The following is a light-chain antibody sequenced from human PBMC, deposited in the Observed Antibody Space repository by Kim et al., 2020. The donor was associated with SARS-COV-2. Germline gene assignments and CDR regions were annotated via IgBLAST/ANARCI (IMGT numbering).Light chain of an antibody. Sequence: AAVGDRVTINCRASQSISTWLAWYQQKPGKGPKLLIYKASRLEGGVPSRFSGSGSGTEFTLTISSLQPDDFATYYCQQYASSPWTFGQVTKVDI. J-gene: IGKJ1*01. CDR3: QQYASSPWT. CDR2: KAS. CDR1: QSISTW. V-gene: IGKV1-5*03.